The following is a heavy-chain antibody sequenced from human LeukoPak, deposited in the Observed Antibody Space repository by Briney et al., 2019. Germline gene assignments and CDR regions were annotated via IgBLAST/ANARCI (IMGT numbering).Heavy chain of an antibody. CDR1: GGSISSGGYY. D-gene: IGHD2-2*01. CDR2: IYYSGST. Sequence: SQTLSLTCTVSGGSISSGGYYWSWIRQHPGKGLEWIGYIYYSGSTHFNPSLKSRVTISVDTSKNQFSLKLSSVTAADTAAYYCARAHCSSTSCPNWFDPWGQGTLVTVSS. J-gene: IGHJ5*02. V-gene: IGHV4-31*03. CDR3: ARAHCSSTSCPNWFDP.